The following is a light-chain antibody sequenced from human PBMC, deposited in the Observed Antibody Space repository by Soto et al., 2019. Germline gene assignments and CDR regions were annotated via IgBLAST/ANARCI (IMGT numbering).Light chain of an antibody. CDR2: AAS. V-gene: IGKV1-39*01. J-gene: IGKJ1*01. CDR1: QSISSY. Sequence: DIQMTQSPSSLSASVGDRVTITCRASQSISSYLNWYQQKPVKAPKVLIYAASSLQSGVPSRFSGSGSGTDFTLIISSLQPEDFATYYCQQSYSIPWTFGQGTKVEIK. CDR3: QQSYSIPWT.